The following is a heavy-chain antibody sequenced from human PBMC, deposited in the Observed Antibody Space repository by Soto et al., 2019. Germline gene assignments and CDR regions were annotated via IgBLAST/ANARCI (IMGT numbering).Heavy chain of an antibody. CDR2: IWYDGSNK. D-gene: IGHD3-10*01. CDR3: ARDRGSGTYYYYYGMDV. V-gene: IGHV3-33*01. CDR1: GFTFSNYG. J-gene: IGHJ6*02. Sequence: GGSLRLSCAASGFTFSNYGMHWVRQAPGKGLEWVAVIWYDGSNKYYADSVKGRFTISRDNSKNTLYLQMNSLRAEDTAVYYCARDRGSGTYYYYYGMDVWGQGTTVTVSS.